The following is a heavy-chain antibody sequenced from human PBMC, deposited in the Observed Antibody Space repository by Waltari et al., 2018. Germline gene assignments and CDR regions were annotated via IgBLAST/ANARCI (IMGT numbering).Heavy chain of an antibody. Sequence: EVHLVESGGGLVRQGGSLRLSCAASGVTFSSFWMHWVRQAPGKGPQWVARISGDGAGTHYADSVRGRFTISRDNANNMVYLQMNSLSDDDTATYFCARASISRDTGNTFDSWGQGNLVTVSS. D-gene: IGHD5-18*01. CDR1: GVTFSSFW. J-gene: IGHJ4*02. V-gene: IGHV3-74*01. CDR3: ARASISRDTGNTFDS. CDR2: ISGDGAGT.